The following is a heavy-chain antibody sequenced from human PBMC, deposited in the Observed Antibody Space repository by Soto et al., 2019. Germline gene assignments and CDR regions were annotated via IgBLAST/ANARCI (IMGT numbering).Heavy chain of an antibody. J-gene: IGHJ5*02. Sequence: GGSLRLSCAASGFTFSDYYMSWIRQAPGKGLEWVSYVSSSSSYTNYADSVKGRFTISRDNAKNSLYLQMNSLRAEDTAVYYCARDHYGPGWFDPWGQGTLVTVSS. V-gene: IGHV3-11*05. CDR3: ARDHYGPGWFDP. CDR1: GFTFSDYY. D-gene: IGHD3-10*01. CDR2: VSSSSSYT.